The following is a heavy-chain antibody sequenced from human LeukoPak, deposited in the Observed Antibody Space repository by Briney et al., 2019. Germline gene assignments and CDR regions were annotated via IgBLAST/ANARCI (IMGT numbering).Heavy chain of an antibody. CDR2: INPSGGST. V-gene: IGHV1-46*03. Sequence: ASVKVSCKASGYTFTSYYMHWVRQAPGQGLEGMGIINPSGGSTSYAQKFQGRVTMTRDTSTSTVYMELSSLRSEDTAVYYCAREDYDSSGYPNLGYYFDYWGQGTLVTVSS. D-gene: IGHD3-22*01. J-gene: IGHJ4*02. CDR3: AREDYDSSGYPNLGYYFDY. CDR1: GYTFTSYY.